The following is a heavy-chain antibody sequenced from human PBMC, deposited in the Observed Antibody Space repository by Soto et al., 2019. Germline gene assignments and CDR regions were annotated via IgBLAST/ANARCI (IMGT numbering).Heavy chain of an antibody. D-gene: IGHD1-26*01. V-gene: IGHV4-34*01. J-gene: IGHJ4*02. CDR3: ETGIVGATTYFDY. Sequence: KTSETLSLTCAVYGGSFSGYYWSWIRQPPGKGLEWIGEINHSGSTNYNPSLKGRVTISVDTSKNQFSLKLSSVTAADTAVYYCETGIVGATTYFDYWGQGTLVTVSS. CDR2: INHSGST. CDR1: GGSFSGYY.